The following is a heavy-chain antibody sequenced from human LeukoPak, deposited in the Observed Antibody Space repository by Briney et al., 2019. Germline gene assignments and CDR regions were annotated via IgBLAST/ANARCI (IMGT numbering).Heavy chain of an antibody. CDR1: GFTFSSYW. Sequence: PGGSLRLSCAASGFTFSSYWMSWVRQAPGEGLEWVANIKEDGSKKYYVDSVKGRFTISRDNSENTLYLQMNSLRAEDTAVYYCARVRYYGSGSYSSHAFDIWGQGTMVTVSS. J-gene: IGHJ3*02. CDR2: IKEDGSKK. V-gene: IGHV3-7*01. CDR3: ARVRYYGSGSYSSHAFDI. D-gene: IGHD3-10*01.